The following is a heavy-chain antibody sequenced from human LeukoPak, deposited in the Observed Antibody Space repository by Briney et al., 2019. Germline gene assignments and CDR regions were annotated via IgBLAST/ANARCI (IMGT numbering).Heavy chain of an antibody. CDR1: GYTFTGYY. J-gene: IGHJ6*02. V-gene: IGHV1-2*02. D-gene: IGHD5-18*01. Sequence: ASVKVSCKASGYTFTGYYMHWVRQAPGQGLEWMGWINPNSGGTNYAQKFQGRVTMTRDTSISTAYMELSRLRSDDTAVYYCARGGNSVDTDGDYYYYGMEVWGQGTTVTVSS. CDR3: ARGGNSVDTDGDYYYYGMEV. CDR2: INPNSGGT.